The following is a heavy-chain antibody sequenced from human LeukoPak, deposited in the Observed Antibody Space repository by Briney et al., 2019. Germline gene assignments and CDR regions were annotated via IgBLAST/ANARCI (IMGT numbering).Heavy chain of an antibody. J-gene: IGHJ6*03. CDR2: ISYDAKSN. D-gene: IGHD2-8*01. V-gene: IGHV3-30*18. Sequence: GRSLRLSCVTSGFTFSSYGMHWVRQVPGKGLEWVAVISYDAKSNHHVDSVKGRFTISRDNSKNTLYLQMNSLRAEDTAVYYCAKGVRGYCTNGVCWGFYYMDVWGKGTTVTVSS. CDR1: GFTFSSYG. CDR3: AKGVRGYCTNGVCWGFYYMDV.